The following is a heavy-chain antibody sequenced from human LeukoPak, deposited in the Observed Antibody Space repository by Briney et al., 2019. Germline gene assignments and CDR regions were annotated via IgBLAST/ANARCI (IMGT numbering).Heavy chain of an antibody. Sequence: VRSLRLSRAASGFTLSSYGMHWVRPAPAKGREWVAVIWYDGSNKCYADSVKGRFTISRDNSKNTLYLQMNSLRAEDTAVYYCARETGFKVGATYPPEYYFDYWGQGTLVTVSS. CDR3: ARETGFKVGATYPPEYYFDY. CDR1: GFTLSSYG. J-gene: IGHJ4*02. D-gene: IGHD1-26*01. CDR2: IWYDGSNK. V-gene: IGHV3-33*01.